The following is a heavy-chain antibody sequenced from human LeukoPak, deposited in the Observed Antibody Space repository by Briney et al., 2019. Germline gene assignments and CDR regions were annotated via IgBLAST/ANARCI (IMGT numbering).Heavy chain of an antibody. V-gene: IGHV1-46*01. D-gene: IGHD6-19*01. CDR3: AREGRVLSRGWYGGNSYYGMDV. J-gene: IGHJ6*02. Sequence: ASVKVSCKASGYTFTSYYMHWVRQAPGQGREWMGIINPSGGSTSYARKFQGRVTMTRDTSPSTVYMELRSLRSEDTAVYYCAREGRVLSRGWYGGNSYYGMDVWGQGTTVTVSS. CDR1: GYTFTSYY. CDR2: INPSGGST.